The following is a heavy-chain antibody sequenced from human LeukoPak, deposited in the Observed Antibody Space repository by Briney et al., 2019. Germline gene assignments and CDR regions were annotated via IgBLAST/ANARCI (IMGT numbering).Heavy chain of an antibody. Sequence: SGNPSPTRPGPGGPLSSYYWGWVRQPPRKGPEWVGYIYYSGSTNYNPSLKSRVTISVDTSKNQFSLKLSSVTAADTAVYYCARDAYYDSSGYQWDYWGQGTLVTVSS. CDR1: GGPLSSYY. CDR2: IYYSGST. CDR3: ARDAYYDSSGYQWDY. V-gene: IGHV4-59*01. D-gene: IGHD3-22*01. J-gene: IGHJ4*02.